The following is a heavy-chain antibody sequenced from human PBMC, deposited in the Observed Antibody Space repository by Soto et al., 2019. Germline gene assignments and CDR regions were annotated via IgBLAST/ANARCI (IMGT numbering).Heavy chain of an antibody. CDR1: GGTFSSYA. CDR3: ARVIAAAASITRGAFDI. D-gene: IGHD6-13*01. V-gene: IGHV1-69*13. Sequence: SVTVSCKASGGTFSSYAVSWVRQAPGQGLEWMGGIIPIFGTANYAQKFQGRVTITADESTSTAYMELSSLRSEDTAVYYCARVIAAAASITRGAFDIWGQGTMVTVSS. CDR2: IIPIFGTA. J-gene: IGHJ3*02.